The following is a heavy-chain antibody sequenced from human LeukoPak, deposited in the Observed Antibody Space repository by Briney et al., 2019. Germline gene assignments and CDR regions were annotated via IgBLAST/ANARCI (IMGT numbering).Heavy chain of an antibody. CDR2: VYTSGST. D-gene: IGHD6-13*01. CDR3: ARDRGAVGAAAEPYFDY. J-gene: IGHJ4*02. CDR1: DGSINNYY. V-gene: IGHV4-4*07. Sequence: SETLSLTCTVSDGSINNYYLSWVRQPAGKGLEWIWRVYTSGSTNYNPSLKSRVTMSVDTSKNQFSLQLSSVTAADTAVYYCARDRGAVGAAAEPYFDYWGQGSLVTVSS.